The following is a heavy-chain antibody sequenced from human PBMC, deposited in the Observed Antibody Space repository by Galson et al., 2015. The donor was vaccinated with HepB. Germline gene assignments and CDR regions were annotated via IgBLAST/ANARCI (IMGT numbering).Heavy chain of an antibody. V-gene: IGHV3-48*04. CDR1: GFTFSSYS. CDR2: ISSSSSTI. CDR3: ARDRLYPFDY. D-gene: IGHD2-2*02. Sequence: SLRLSCAASGFTFSSYSMNWVRQAPGKGLEWVSYISSSSSTIYYADSVKGRFTISRDNAKNSLYLQMNSLRAEDTAVYYCARDRLYPFDYWGQGTLVTVSS. J-gene: IGHJ4*02.